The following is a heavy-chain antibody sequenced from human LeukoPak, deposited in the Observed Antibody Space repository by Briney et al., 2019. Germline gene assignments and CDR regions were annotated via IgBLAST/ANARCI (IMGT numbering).Heavy chain of an antibody. CDR1: DFPFSSYG. Sequence: GGPLSLSWKASDFPFSSYGMHWFPQPPGKGRVWVSRINSDGSRTTYADSVKGRFTISRDNAKNTLYLQMNSLRAEDTAVYYCASLFLCYGCSSSSDSFNIWGQGTMVTVSS. V-gene: IGHV3-74*01. D-gene: IGHD6-6*01. J-gene: IGHJ3*02. CDR2: INSDGSRT. CDR3: ASLFLCYGCSSSSDSFNI.